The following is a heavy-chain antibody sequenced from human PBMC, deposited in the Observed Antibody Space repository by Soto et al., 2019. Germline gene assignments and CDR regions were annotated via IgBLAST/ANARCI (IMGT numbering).Heavy chain of an antibody. Sequence: ASVKVSCKASGYTFTSYGISWVRQAPGQGLEWMGWISAYNGNTNYAQKLQGRVTMTTDTSTSTAYMELRSLRSDDTAVYYCARDGWDIVLVAHEGFDPWGQGILVTVSS. CDR1: GYTFTSYG. J-gene: IGHJ5*02. V-gene: IGHV1-18*01. D-gene: IGHD2-8*01. CDR3: ARDGWDIVLVAHEGFDP. CDR2: ISAYNGNT.